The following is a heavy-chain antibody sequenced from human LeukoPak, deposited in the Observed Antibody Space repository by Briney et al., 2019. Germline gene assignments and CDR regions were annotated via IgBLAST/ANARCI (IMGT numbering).Heavy chain of an antibody. J-gene: IGHJ4*02. CDR1: GGSFRGYY. CDR3: ARARLTGTTPDFDY. V-gene: IGHV4-34*01. D-gene: IGHD1-7*01. Sequence: SETLSLTCAVYGGSFRGYYWSWIRQPPGKGLEWIGEINHSGITNYNTSLKSRVTMSVDTSKNQVSLKLSSVTAADTAVYYCARARLTGTTPDFDYWGQGTLVTVSS. CDR2: INHSGIT.